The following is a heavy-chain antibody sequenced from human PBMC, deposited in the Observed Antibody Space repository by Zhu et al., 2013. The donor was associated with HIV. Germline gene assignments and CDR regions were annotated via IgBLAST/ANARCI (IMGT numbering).Heavy chain of an antibody. CDR1: YIFSSYY. Sequence: QVQLVQSGAXGEEAWGLSEGLLQGSGYIFSSYYIHWVRQAPGQGLEWMGWINPNAGGTMYPEKFQGRVTMTRDTPSNVAYMELSSLRYDDTAVYYCARDRYCSSTSCYDYWGQGTLVTVSS. V-gene: IGHV1-2*02. CDR3: ARDRYCSSTSCYDY. D-gene: IGHD2-2*01. CDR2: INPNAGGT. J-gene: IGHJ4*02.